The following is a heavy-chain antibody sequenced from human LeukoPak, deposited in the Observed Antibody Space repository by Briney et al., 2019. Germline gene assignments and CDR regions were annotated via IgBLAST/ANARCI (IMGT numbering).Heavy chain of an antibody. D-gene: IGHD6-6*01. CDR1: GFIFNSYE. Sequence: PGGSLRLSCVASGFIFNSYEMNWVRQAPGKGLEWVAFISYSGNSIYYADSVKGRFTISRDNAKNSLYLQMNSLRAEDTAVYYCTRDEDFYSSSSDYWGQGTLVTVSS. CDR2: ISYSGNSI. V-gene: IGHV3-48*03. J-gene: IGHJ4*02. CDR3: TRDEDFYSSSSDY.